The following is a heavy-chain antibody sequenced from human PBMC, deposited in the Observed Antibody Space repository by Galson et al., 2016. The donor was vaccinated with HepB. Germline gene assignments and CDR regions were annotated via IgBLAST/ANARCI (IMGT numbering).Heavy chain of an antibody. CDR3: ARAPVNYDVLTGRDWYFDV. Sequence: SLRLSCAASDFSVTRNYMNWVCQAPGKGLEWVSVIYAGGSTYYADSVKGRFIVSRDKSKNTVSLQIDSLRRDDTAVYYCARAPVNYDVLTGRDWYFDVWGRGTLVTVSS. V-gene: IGHV3-53*01. CDR2: IYAGGST. CDR1: DFSVTRNY. D-gene: IGHD3-9*01. J-gene: IGHJ2*01.